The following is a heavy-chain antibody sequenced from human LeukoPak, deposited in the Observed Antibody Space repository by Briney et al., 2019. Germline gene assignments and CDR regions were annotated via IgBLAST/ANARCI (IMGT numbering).Heavy chain of an antibody. CDR3: ARPIRYSRGWYRAFDI. D-gene: IGHD6-19*01. Sequence: SQTLSLTCTVSGGSISSGDYYWSWIRQPPGKGPEWIGYIYYSGSTYYNPSLKSRVTISVDTSKNQFSLKLSSVTAADTAVYYCARPIRYSRGWYRAFDIWGQGTMVTVSS. CDR1: GGSISSGDYY. V-gene: IGHV4-30-4*08. CDR2: IYYSGST. J-gene: IGHJ3*02.